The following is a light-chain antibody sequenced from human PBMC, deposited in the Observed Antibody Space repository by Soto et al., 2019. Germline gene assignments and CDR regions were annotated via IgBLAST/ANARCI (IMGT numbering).Light chain of an antibody. J-gene: IGKJ4*01. CDR2: GTS. V-gene: IGKV3-20*01. CDR1: QSVSSSY. CDR3: QQYDSSPPVT. Sequence: EIVLTQSPATLSLSPGEGATLSCRASQSVSSSYLAWYQQKPGQSPRLLIYGTSTRATGIPDRFSGSGSGTDFPLTITRLEPEDFAVYYCQQYDSSPPVTFGGGTKVEIK.